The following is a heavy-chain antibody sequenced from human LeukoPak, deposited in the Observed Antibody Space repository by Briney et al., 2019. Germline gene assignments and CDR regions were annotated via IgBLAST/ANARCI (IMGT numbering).Heavy chain of an antibody. CDR1: GGSISGDNW. CDR3: ATSGWYCLDH. D-gene: IGHD6-13*01. V-gene: IGHV4-4*02. CDR2: IYHSGST. J-gene: IGHJ1*01. Sequence: SETLSLTCAVSGGSISGDNWWSWVRQPPGKGLEWIGEIYHSGSTNYNPSLQSRVTISVDKSNNHFSLRLTSVTAADTAVYYCATSGWYCLDHWGQGALVTVSS.